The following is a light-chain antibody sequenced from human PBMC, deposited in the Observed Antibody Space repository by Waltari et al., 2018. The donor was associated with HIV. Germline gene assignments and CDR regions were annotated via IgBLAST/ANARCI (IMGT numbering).Light chain of an antibody. CDR3: QRRSTWPGPT. CDR1: QSVGDY. J-gene: IGKJ4*01. Sequence: EIVLTQSPATLSLSPGERATLSCRASQSVGDYLAWYQQKPGQAPKLFIYDASNRATCIPARFSGSGFWTDFTLTISSLEPEDCAVYYCQRRSTWPGPTFGGGTKVEI. CDR2: DAS. V-gene: IGKV3-11*01.